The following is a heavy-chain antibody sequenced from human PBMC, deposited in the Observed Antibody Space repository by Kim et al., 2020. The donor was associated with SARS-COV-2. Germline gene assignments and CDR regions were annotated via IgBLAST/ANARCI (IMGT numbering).Heavy chain of an antibody. CDR2: IIPIFGTA. CDR3: ARLPHLGSSGYYYFDY. V-gene: IGHV1-69*13. CDR1: GGTFSSYA. J-gene: IGHJ4*02. D-gene: IGHD3-22*01. Sequence: SVKVSCKASGGTFSSYAISWVRQAPGQGLEWMGGIIPIFGTANYAQKFQGRVTITEDESTSTAYMELSSLRSEDTAVYYCARLPHLGSSGYYYFDYWGQGTLVTVSS.